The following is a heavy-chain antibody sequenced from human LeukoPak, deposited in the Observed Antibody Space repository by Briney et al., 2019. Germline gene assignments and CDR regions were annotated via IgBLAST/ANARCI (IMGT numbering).Heavy chain of an antibody. Sequence: GGSLRLSCAASGFNFSGSAMHWVRQASGKGLEWVGRIRNKGYSHATTYGASVKGRFSISRDDSNNMTYLQMNSLKTEDTAVYYCTTLNYVWGSERADYWGQGTLVIVSS. CDR2: IRNKGYSHAT. CDR1: GFNFSGSA. V-gene: IGHV3-73*01. J-gene: IGHJ4*02. CDR3: TTLNYVWGSERADY. D-gene: IGHD3-16*01.